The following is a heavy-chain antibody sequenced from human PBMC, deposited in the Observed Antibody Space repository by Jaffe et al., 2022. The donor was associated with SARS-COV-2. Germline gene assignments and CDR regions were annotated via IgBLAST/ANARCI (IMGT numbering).Heavy chain of an antibody. J-gene: IGHJ6*02. V-gene: IGHV4-61*02. Sequence: QVQLQESGPGQVKPSQTLSLTCSVSGGSISSDSYYWSWIRQPAGKGLEWIGRIHSTGRTEYNPSLKSRVAISLDTSKSQFSLELSSVTAADRATYYCARGRSPYYAMDVWGQGTTVTVSS. CDR2: IHSTGRT. CDR1: GGSISSDSYY. CDR3: ARGRSPYYAMDV.